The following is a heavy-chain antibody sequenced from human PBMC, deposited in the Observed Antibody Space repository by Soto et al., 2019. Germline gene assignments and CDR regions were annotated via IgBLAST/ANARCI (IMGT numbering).Heavy chain of an antibody. V-gene: IGHV4-30-2*01. CDR2: IYHSGST. CDR1: GGSISSGGYS. CDR3: ARGSGCSGGSCYLFDY. Sequence: SETLSLTCAVSGGSISSGGYSWSWIRQPPGKGLEWIGYIYHSGSTYYNPSLKSRVTISVDRSRNQFSLKLSSVTAADTAVYYCARGSGCSGGSCYLFDYWGQGTLVTVSS. J-gene: IGHJ4*02. D-gene: IGHD2-15*01.